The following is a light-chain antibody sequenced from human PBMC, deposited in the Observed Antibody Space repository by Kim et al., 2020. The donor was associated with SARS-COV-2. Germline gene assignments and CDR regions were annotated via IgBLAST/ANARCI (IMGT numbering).Light chain of an antibody. CDR2: GAS. CDR1: QSVSSN. CDR3: QQYNNWPPLT. Sequence: SPGEGATPPCRASQSVSSNLAWYQQKPGQAPRLLIYGASTRATGIPARFSGSGSGTEFTLTISSLQSEDFVVYYCQQYNNWPPLTFGGGTKVDIK. V-gene: IGKV3-15*01. J-gene: IGKJ4*01.